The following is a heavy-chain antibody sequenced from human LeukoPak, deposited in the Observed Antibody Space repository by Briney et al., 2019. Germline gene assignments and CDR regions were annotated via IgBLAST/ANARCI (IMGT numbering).Heavy chain of an antibody. D-gene: IGHD3-22*01. CDR1: GDSISSGDYY. Sequence: SETLSLTCTVSGDSISSGDYYWSWIRQPAGRGLEWIAHIYTSGSTNYNPSLKSRVTMSVDTSKNHFSLKLSSVTAADTAVYYCARDLYDSSGYYYSLCAFDIWGQGTMVTVSS. CDR3: ARDLYDSSGYYYSLCAFDI. J-gene: IGHJ3*02. V-gene: IGHV4-61*09. CDR2: IYTSGST.